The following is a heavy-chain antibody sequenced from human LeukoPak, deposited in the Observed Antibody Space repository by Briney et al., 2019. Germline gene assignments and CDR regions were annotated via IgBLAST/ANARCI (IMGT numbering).Heavy chain of an antibody. CDR2: INHSGST. CDR1: GGSFSGYY. CDR3: ARASVLTGYYLDAFDI. Sequence: SETLSLTCAVYGGSFSGYYWSWIRQPPGKGLEWIGEINHSGSTNYNPSLKSRVTISVDTSKNQFSMKLSSVTAADTAVYYCARASVLTGYYLDAFDIWGQGTMVTVSS. V-gene: IGHV4-34*01. J-gene: IGHJ3*02. D-gene: IGHD3-9*01.